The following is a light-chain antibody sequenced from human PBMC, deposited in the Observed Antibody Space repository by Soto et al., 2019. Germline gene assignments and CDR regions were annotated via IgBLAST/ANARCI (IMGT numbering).Light chain of an antibody. J-gene: IGLJ2*01. V-gene: IGLV7-43*01. CDR3: LLYFGGAQPVV. CDR1: TGAVTSGHY. CDR2: STN. Sequence: QAVVTQEPSLTVSPGGTVTLTCASSTGAVTSGHYPNWFQQKPGQAPRALIYSTNKKHSWTPARVSGSLLGGKAALTLSGVQPEEEAEYYCLLYFGGAQPVVFGGGTKLTVL.